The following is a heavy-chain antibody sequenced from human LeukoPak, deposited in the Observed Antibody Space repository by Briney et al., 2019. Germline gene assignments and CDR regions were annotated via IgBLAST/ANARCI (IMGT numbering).Heavy chain of an antibody. CDR1: GFTFSSYS. D-gene: IGHD5-12*01. Sequence: GGSLRLSCAASGFTFSSYSMNWVRQAPGKGLEWVSSISSSSSYIYYADSVKGRFTISRDNAKNSLYLQMNSLRAEDTAVYYCARGYGGYDCPDSGAQGTLVPVS. V-gene: IGHV3-21*01. CDR3: ARGYGGYDCPDS. CDR2: ISSSSSYI. J-gene: IGHJ5*01.